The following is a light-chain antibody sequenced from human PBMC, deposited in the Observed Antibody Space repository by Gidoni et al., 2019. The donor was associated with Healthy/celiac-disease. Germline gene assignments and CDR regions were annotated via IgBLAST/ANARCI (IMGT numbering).Light chain of an antibody. Sequence: QSVLTQPPSPSGTPGQRVPISCSGSSSNIGSNPVNWYQQLPGTAPKLLIYSNNQRPSGVPDRFSGSKSGTSASLAISGLQSEDEADYYCAAWDDSLNGHWVFGGGTKLTVL. V-gene: IGLV1-44*01. J-gene: IGLJ3*02. CDR2: SNN. CDR1: SSNIGSNP. CDR3: AAWDDSLNGHWV.